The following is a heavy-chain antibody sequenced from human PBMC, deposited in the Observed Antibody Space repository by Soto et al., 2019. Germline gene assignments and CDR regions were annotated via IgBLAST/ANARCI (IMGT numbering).Heavy chain of an antibody. Sequence: QVHLVESGGGLVKPGGSMRLSCTVSGFAFRHHYLTWIRQAPGKGLEWLSYISTSGSPAYYADSVKGRFTISTDNAKKSLYLQMDSLRAEDTGVYYCATGGIYYEAWGQGTLVTVSS. CDR3: ATGGIYYEA. V-gene: IGHV3-11*01. CDR2: ISTSGSPA. CDR1: GFAFRHHY. J-gene: IGHJ5*02. D-gene: IGHD1-26*01.